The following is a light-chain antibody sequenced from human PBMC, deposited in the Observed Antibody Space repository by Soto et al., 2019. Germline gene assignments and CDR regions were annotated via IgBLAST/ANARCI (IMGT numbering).Light chain of an antibody. V-gene: IGKV1-5*03. CDR2: KAS. Sequence: DTQMTQSPSTLSASVGDRVTITCRASQNIVRWLAWYQQKPGKAPKLLIYKASVLESGVPPRFSGSGSGTELTLTISSLEPDDFATYYCQEHNSYSRTFGQGTRVEIK. CDR1: QNIVRW. J-gene: IGKJ1*01. CDR3: QEHNSYSRT.